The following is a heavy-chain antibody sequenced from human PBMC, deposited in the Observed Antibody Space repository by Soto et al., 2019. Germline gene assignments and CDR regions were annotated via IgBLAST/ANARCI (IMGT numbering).Heavy chain of an antibody. Sequence: QVQLLQAGTEEKKAAASVKVSCTASGYTFTAYYIRLGRAAPQRGVGWRGWIIPDSGATKYTQMFQGRVTMTSEASINTAFLEVSRLRFDDTAVYFCARGDRISRFGVRNWLDPWGQGTLVTVSS. D-gene: IGHD3-3*01. CDR1: GYTFTAYY. V-gene: IGHV1-2*02. CDR2: IIPDSGAT. CDR3: ARGDRISRFGVRNWLDP. J-gene: IGHJ5*02.